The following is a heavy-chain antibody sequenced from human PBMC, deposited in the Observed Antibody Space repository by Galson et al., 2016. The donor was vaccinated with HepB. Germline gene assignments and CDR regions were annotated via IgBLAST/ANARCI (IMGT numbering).Heavy chain of an antibody. CDR2: IFAGGDRT. J-gene: IGHJ4*02. CDR1: GFTVSSNYA. V-gene: IGHV3-23*01. CDR3: AKDGCTSTSCYSY. Sequence: SLRLSCAASGFTVSSNYAMSWVRQAPGKGLEWVSLIFAGGDRTFYADSVRGRFTTSRDNSKNTLYLQMSSLRADDSAVYYCAKDGCTSTSCYSYWGQGTLVTVSS. D-gene: IGHD2-2*01.